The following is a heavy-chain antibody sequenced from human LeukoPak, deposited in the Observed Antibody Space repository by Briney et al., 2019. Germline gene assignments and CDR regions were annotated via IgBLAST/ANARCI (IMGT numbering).Heavy chain of an antibody. Sequence: SVKVSCKVSGYTLTELSMHWERQAPGKGVEGVGGFDPEDGETTYTQKFKGRVTMTEDTSTHTANMELSSATSEDTAVYDCATVSTMILPDYWGQGTRVTVSS. J-gene: IGHJ4*02. D-gene: IGHD3-22*01. CDR3: ATVSTMILPDY. CDR1: GYTLTELS. CDR2: FDPEDGET. V-gene: IGHV1-24*01.